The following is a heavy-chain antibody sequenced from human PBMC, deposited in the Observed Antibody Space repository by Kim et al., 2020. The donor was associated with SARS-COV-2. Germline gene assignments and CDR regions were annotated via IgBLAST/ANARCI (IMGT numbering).Heavy chain of an antibody. V-gene: IGHV3-23*01. Sequence: GGSLRLSCAATGFTFNNYAMNWVRQAPGKGLEWVSSISGSGGSTDYADSVRGRFTISRDNSKNTLYLQMNSLRAEDTAVYYCARDNVAGILLLDDSGGQG. D-gene: IGHD3-3*01. CDR2: ISGSGGST. J-gene: IGHJ5*02. CDR3: ARDNVAGILLLDDS. CDR1: GFTFNNYA.